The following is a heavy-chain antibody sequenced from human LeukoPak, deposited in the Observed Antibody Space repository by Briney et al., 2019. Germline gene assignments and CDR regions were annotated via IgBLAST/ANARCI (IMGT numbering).Heavy chain of an antibody. CDR1: GFTFSSYG. CDR2: ISYDGSNK. J-gene: IGHJ4*02. D-gene: IGHD6-19*01. CDR3: AKGGWAIAVADY. V-gene: IGHV3-30*18. Sequence: GGSLRLSCAASGFTFSSYGMHWVRQAPGKGLEWVAVISYDGSNKYYADSVKGRFTISRDNSKNTLYLQMNSLRAEDTAVYYCAKGGWAIAVADYWGQGTLVTVSS.